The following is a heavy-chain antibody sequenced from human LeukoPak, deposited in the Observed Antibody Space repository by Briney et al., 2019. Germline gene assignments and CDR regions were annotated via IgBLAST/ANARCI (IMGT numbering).Heavy chain of an antibody. J-gene: IGHJ4*02. CDR2: IIPIFGTA. Sequence: GASVKVSCKASGGTFSSYAISWVRQAPGQGLEWMGGIIPIFGTANYAQKFQGRVTMTRNTSISTAYMELSSLRSEDTAVYYCARVPVYGDYVVDYWGQGTLVTVSS. CDR1: GGTFSSYA. V-gene: IGHV1-69*05. CDR3: ARVPVYGDYVVDY. D-gene: IGHD4-17*01.